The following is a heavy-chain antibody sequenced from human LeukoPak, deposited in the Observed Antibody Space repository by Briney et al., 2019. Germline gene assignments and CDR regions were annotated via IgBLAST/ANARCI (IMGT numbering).Heavy chain of an antibody. V-gene: IGHV3-30*02. J-gene: IGHJ4*02. D-gene: IGHD3-10*01. Sequence: GGSLRLSCAASGFSFSSYAMHWGRQAPGKGLEWVAVMRHDGSTKYYADSGQGQFIISRDNSKNTLYMQMNALRTEDTAVYFCAKGAGSGNFLVDHWGQGTLVIVSS. CDR1: GFSFSSYA. CDR3: AKGAGSGNFLVDH. CDR2: MRHDGSTK.